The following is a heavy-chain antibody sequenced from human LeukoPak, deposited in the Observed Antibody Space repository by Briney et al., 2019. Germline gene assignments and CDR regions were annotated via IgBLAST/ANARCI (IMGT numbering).Heavy chain of an antibody. CDR3: AIPNYDILTGPDLYYFDY. CDR1: GGTFSSYA. J-gene: IGHJ4*02. Sequence: SVKVSCKASGGTFSSYAISWVRQAPGQGLEWMGGIIPIFGTANYAQKFQGRVTITADESTSTAYMELSSLRSEDTAVYYCAIPNYDILTGPDLYYFDYWGQGTQVTVSS. CDR2: IIPIFGTA. V-gene: IGHV1-69*13. D-gene: IGHD3-9*01.